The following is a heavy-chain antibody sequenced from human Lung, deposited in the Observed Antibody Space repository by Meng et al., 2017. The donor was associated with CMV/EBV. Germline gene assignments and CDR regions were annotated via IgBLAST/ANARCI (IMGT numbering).Heavy chain of an antibody. D-gene: IGHD2-2*01. J-gene: IGHJ4*02. Sequence: GQLWQAGAEVKKPGASVKVFCKASGYSFNTYAMHWVRPAPGQRLEWMGWINAGNGNTKYSEKFQSRVTITRDTAASTAYMELSSLRSEDTAVYYCARTGCSSSSCYDYWGQGTLVTVSS. CDR1: GYSFNTYA. V-gene: IGHV1-3*01. CDR2: INAGNGNT. CDR3: ARTGCSSSSCYDY.